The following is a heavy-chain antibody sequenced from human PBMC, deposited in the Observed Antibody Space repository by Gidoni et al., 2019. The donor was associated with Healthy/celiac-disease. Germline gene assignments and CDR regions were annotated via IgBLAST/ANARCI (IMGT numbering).Heavy chain of an antibody. CDR1: GFTFSSYA. CDR2: ISRNGGST. V-gene: IGHV3-64*01. D-gene: IGHD6-13*01. J-gene: IGHJ4*02. CDR3: AREWQQLYDY. Sequence: EVQLVESGGGWVQPGGSLRLSCAASGFTFSSYAMHWVRQAPGKGLEYVSAISRNGGSTYYANSVKGRFTISRDNSKNTLYLQMGSLRAEDMAVYYCAREWQQLYDYWGQGTLVTVSS.